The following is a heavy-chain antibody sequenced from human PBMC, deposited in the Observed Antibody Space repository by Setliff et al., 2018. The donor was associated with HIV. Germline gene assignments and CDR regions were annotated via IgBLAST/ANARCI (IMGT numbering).Heavy chain of an antibody. J-gene: IGHJ3*02. Sequence: LRLSCEASGFTVIDYALNWVRQAPGKGLEWVSSISSSGSYIYYAASLKGRFTITRDNARNSLYLEMNTLRAEDTALYYCARSRSTRDAFDTWGQGTMVTVSS. V-gene: IGHV3-21*01. D-gene: IGHD2-2*01. CDR2: ISSSGSYI. CDR1: GFTVIDYA. CDR3: ARSRSTRDAFDT.